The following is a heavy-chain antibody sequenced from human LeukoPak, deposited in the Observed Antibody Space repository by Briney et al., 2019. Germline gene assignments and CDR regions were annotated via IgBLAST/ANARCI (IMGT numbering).Heavy chain of an antibody. CDR3: ARARRAVRGVISGYYGMDV. CDR2: TIPIFGTA. V-gene: IGHV1-69*06. J-gene: IGHJ6*04. CDR1: GGTFSSYA. Sequence: SSVKVSCKASGGTFSSYAISWVRQAPGQGLEWMGGTIPIFGTANYAQKFQGRVTITADKSTSTAYMELSSLRSEDTAVYDCARARRAVRGVISGYYGMDVWGKGTTVTVSS. D-gene: IGHD3-10*01.